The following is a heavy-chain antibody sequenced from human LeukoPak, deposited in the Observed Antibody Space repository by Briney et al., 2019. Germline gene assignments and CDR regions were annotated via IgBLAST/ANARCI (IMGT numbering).Heavy chain of an antibody. D-gene: IGHD3-22*01. CDR3: ATRKDTYYYDRGLYFDY. CDR1: GYTLTELS. Sequence: ASVKVSCKVSGYTLTELSMHWVRQAPGKGLEWMGGFDPEDGETIYAQKFQGRVTMTEDTSTDKAYMELSSLRSEDTAVYYCATRKDTYYYDRGLYFDYWGQGTLVTVSS. V-gene: IGHV1-24*01. CDR2: FDPEDGET. J-gene: IGHJ4*02.